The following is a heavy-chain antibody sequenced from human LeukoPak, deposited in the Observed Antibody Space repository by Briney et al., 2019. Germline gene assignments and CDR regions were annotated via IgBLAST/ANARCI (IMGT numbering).Heavy chain of an antibody. CDR3: ARFLGYCSSTSCPRYAFDI. CDR1: GGSISSGDYY. Sequence: SETLSLTCTVSGGSISSGDYYWSWIRQPPGKGLEWIGYIYYSGSTYYNPSLKSRVTISVDTSKNQFSLKLSSVTAADTAVYYCARFLGYCSSTSCPRYAFDIWGQGTMVTVSS. D-gene: IGHD2-2*01. J-gene: IGHJ3*02. CDR2: IYYSGST. V-gene: IGHV4-30-4*08.